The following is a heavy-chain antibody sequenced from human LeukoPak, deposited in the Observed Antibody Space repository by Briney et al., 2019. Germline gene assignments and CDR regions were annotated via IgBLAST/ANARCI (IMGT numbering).Heavy chain of an antibody. D-gene: IGHD6-19*01. Sequence: HPGGSLRLSCAASGFTFGDYVMSWVRQAPGKGLEWVGFISSEAYGGTAEYAASMKGRFSISRDDSKNIAYLQMHSLQTEDTAVYYCTKKGLPGYSSGWYYFDYWGQGTLVTVSS. CDR2: ISSEAYGGTA. CDR1: GFTFGDYV. V-gene: IGHV3-49*04. J-gene: IGHJ4*02. CDR3: TKKGLPGYSSGWYYFDY.